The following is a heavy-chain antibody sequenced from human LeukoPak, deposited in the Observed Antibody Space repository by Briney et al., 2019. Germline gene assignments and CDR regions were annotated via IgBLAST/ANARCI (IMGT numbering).Heavy chain of an antibody. CDR1: GGSFSGYY. Sequence: RTSETLSLTCAVYGGSFSGYYWSWIRQPPGKGLEWIGEINHSGSTNYNPSLKSRVTISVDTSKNQFSLKLSSVTAADTAVYYCARDPGLEVGYNWFDPWGQGTLVTVSS. D-gene: IGHD1-14*01. J-gene: IGHJ5*02. CDR2: INHSGST. V-gene: IGHV4-34*01. CDR3: ARDPGLEVGYNWFDP.